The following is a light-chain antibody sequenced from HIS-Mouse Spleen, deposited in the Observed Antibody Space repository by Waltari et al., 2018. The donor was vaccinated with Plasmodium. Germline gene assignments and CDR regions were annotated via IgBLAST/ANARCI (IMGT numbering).Light chain of an antibody. CDR1: QSVSSY. J-gene: IGKJ4*01. V-gene: IGKV3-11*01. CDR2: DAS. Sequence: EIVLTQSPDTLSLSPGERASQSVSSYLAWYQQKPGQAPRLLIYDASNRATGIPARFSGSGSGTDFTLTISSLEPEDFAVYYCQQRSNWPPLTFGGGTKVEIK. CDR3: QQRSNWPPLT.